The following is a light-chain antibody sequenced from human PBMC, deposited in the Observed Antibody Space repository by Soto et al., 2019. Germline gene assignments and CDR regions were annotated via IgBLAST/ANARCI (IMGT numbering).Light chain of an antibody. V-gene: IGKV3-20*01. CDR3: QRYGNSPLT. CDR1: QSVSSNY. Sequence: EIVLTQSPGTLSLSPGERATLSCRASQSVSSNYLAWYKQKPGQAPRLLIHDASSRATGIPDRFSGSGSGTDFTLTISRLEPEDFAVYYCQRYGNSPLTFGGGTKVEIK. CDR2: DAS. J-gene: IGKJ4*01.